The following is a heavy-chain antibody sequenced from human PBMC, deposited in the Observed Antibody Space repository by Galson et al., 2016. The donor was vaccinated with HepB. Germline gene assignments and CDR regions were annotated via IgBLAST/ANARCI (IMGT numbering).Heavy chain of an antibody. Sequence: SLRLSCAVSGFILTNYWMTWVRQAPGKGLEWIGEIYHTGSTNYNPSLKSRVTISVDKSKNHFSLRLTSVTAADTAVFYCARVPSDGYNAFDYWGQGTLVTVSS. CDR1: GFILTNYW. CDR2: IYHTGST. J-gene: IGHJ4*02. V-gene: IGHV4-4*02. CDR3: ARVPSDGYNAFDY. D-gene: IGHD5-24*01.